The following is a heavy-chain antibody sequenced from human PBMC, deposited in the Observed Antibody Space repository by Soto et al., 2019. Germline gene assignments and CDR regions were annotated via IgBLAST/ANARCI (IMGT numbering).Heavy chain of an antibody. CDR3: ARHPLLYSSPLGYYYYCMYV. J-gene: IGHJ6*02. CDR2: IYSGGST. CDR1: GFTVSSNY. V-gene: IGHV3-53*01. Sequence: EVQLVESGGGLIQPGGSLRLSCAASGFTVSSNYMSWVRQAPGKGLEWVSVIYSGGSTYYADSVKGRFTISRDSSKNTLYLQMNSLRAEDTAVYYCARHPLLYSSPLGYYYYCMYVWGQGTTVTVSS. D-gene: IGHD6-6*01.